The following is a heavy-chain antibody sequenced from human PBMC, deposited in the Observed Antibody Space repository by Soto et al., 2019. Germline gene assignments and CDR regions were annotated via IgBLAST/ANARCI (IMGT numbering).Heavy chain of an antibody. CDR1: GGSISSSSYY. Sequence: SETLSLTCTVSGGSISSSSYYWGWIRQPPGKGLEWIGSIYYSGSTYYNPSLKSRVTISVDTSKNQFSLKLSSVTAADTAVYYCATTNYYDSSGFDYWGQETLVTVSS. J-gene: IGHJ4*02. D-gene: IGHD3-22*01. CDR2: IYYSGST. V-gene: IGHV4-39*01. CDR3: ATTNYYDSSGFDY.